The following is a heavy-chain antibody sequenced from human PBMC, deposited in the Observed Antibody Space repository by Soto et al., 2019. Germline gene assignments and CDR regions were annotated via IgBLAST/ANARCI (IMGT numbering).Heavy chain of an antibody. CDR3: ARDPFRREVVAITNWFAP. J-gene: IGHJ5*02. CDR1: GYTFTSYG. V-gene: IGHV1-18*01. Sequence: QVQLVQSGAEVKKPGASVKVSCKASGYTFTSYGISWVRQAPGQGLERMGWISAYNGNTNYAQKLQGRVTMTTDTATSTGYRELRSLRSDDTAVYYCARDPFRREVVAITNWFAPWGQGTLVTVSS. CDR2: ISAYNGNT. D-gene: IGHD2-15*01.